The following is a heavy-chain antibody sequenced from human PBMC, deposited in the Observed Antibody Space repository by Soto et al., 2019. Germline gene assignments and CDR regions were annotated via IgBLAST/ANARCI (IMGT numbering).Heavy chain of an antibody. D-gene: IGHD3-3*01. CDR3: ARDQADSYDFWSGYFGQLEPRRHYYSGMDV. V-gene: IGHV1-69*13. Sequence: SVKVSCKASGGTFSSYAISWVRQAPGQGLEWMGGIIPIFGTANYAQKFQGRVTITADESTSTAYMELSSLRSEDTAVYYCARDQADSYDFWSGYFGQLEPRRHYYSGMDVWGQGTTVTVS. CDR1: GGTFSSYA. CDR2: IIPIFGTA. J-gene: IGHJ6*02.